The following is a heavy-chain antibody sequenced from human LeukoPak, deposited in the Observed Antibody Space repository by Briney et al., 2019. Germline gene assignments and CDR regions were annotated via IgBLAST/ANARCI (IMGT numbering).Heavy chain of an antibody. V-gene: IGHV3-20*04. Sequence: GGSLRLSCAASGFTFDDYGMSWVRQVPGKGLEWVSGINWNGGSTGNADSVKGRFTISRDNSKNTLYLQMNSLRAEDTAVYYCAKDPYSSAWFSRDWFDPWGQGTLVTVSS. J-gene: IGHJ5*02. CDR1: GFTFDDYG. CDR3: AKDPYSSAWFSRDWFDP. D-gene: IGHD6-13*01. CDR2: INWNGGST.